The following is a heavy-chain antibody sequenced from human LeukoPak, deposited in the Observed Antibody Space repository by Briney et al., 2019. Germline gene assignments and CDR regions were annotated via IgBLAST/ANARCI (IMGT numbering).Heavy chain of an antibody. Sequence: PGGSLRLSCEASGFTFSSYWMSWVRQAPGKGLEWVANINEDGSEKYYVESVKGRFTISRGNAKNSLYLQMDSLRAEDTAVYYCARDGPHYDFWSGPAYWGQGTLVTVSS. CDR3: ARDGPHYDFWSGPAY. CDR2: INEDGSEK. D-gene: IGHD3-3*01. V-gene: IGHV3-7*05. J-gene: IGHJ4*02. CDR1: GFTFSSYW.